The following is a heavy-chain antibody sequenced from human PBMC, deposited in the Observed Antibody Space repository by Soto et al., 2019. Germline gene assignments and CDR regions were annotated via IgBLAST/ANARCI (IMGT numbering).Heavy chain of an antibody. Sequence: PGGSLRLSCAASGFTFSSYSMNWVRQAPGKGLEWVSSISSSSSYIYYADSVKGRFTISRDNAKNSLYLQMNSLRAEDTAVYYCARHPLGGTTVVRGDFDYWGQGTLVTVSS. V-gene: IGHV3-21*01. D-gene: IGHD4-17*01. CDR2: ISSSSSYI. CDR3: ARHPLGGTTVVRGDFDY. J-gene: IGHJ4*02. CDR1: GFTFSSYS.